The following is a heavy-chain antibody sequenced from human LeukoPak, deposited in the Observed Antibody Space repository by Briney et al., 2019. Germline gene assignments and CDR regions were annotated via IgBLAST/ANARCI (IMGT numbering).Heavy chain of an antibody. Sequence: SETLSLTCTVSGGSISSGGYYWSWIRQHPGKGLEWIGYIYYSGSTYYNPSLKSRVTISVDTSKNQFSLKLSSVTAADTAVYYCARGARYGGNMDYWGQGTMVTVSS. J-gene: IGHJ4*02. CDR3: ARGARYGGNMDY. D-gene: IGHD4-23*01. CDR1: GGSISSGGYY. CDR2: IYYSGST. V-gene: IGHV4-31*03.